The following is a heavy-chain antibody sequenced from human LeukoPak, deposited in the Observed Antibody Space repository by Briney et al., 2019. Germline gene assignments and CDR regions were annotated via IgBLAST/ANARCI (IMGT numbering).Heavy chain of an antibody. CDR3: AKTTPNSSSWYRVFDY. CDR2: ITGSGGTT. D-gene: IGHD6-13*01. Sequence: PGGSLRLSCAASGFTFSSYAMSWVRQAPGKGLEWVSTITGSGGTTYYADSVKGRFTISRDNSKNTLYLQMNSLRAEDTAVYYCAKTTPNSSSWYRVFDYWGQGTLVTVSS. CDR1: GFTFSSYA. J-gene: IGHJ4*02. V-gene: IGHV3-23*01.